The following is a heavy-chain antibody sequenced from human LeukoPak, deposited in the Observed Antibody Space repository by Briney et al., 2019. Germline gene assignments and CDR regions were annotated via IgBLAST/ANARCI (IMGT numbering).Heavy chain of an antibody. D-gene: IGHD3-22*01. CDR3: ARPGRSDSIGYYYGVFDY. Sequence: GESLKISCKGSGYSFTSYWIGWVRQMPGKGLEWMGIIYPGDSDTRYSPSFQGQVTISADKSISTAYLQWSSLKASDTAMYYCARPGRSDSIGYYYGVFDYWGQGTLVTVSS. CDR2: IYPGDSDT. V-gene: IGHV5-51*01. CDR1: GYSFTSYW. J-gene: IGHJ4*02.